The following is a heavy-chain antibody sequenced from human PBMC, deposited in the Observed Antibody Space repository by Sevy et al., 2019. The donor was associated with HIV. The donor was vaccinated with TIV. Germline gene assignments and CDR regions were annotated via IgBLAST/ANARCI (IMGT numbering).Heavy chain of an antibody. J-gene: IGHJ4*02. Sequence: GGSLRLSCAASGFTFSSFWMHWVRQAPGKGLEWVANIKQDGSEKYYVHSVKGRFTISRDNAKNSLYLQMNSLRAEETAVYYCAREIGGGNSFWGQGTLVTVS. CDR2: IKQDGSEK. CDR1: GFTFSSFW. V-gene: IGHV3-7*01. CDR3: AREIGGGNSF. D-gene: IGHD1-1*01.